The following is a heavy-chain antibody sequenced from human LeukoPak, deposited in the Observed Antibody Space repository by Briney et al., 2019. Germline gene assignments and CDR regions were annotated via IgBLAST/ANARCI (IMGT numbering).Heavy chain of an antibody. Sequence: PSETLSLTCTVSGGSISSSSYYWGWIRQPPGKGLEWIGSIYYSGSTYYNPSLKSRVTISVDTSKNQFSLKLSSVTAADTAVYYCARKLLWFGESPRFHNWFDPWGQGTLVTVSS. V-gene: IGHV4-39*01. CDR2: IYYSGST. J-gene: IGHJ5*02. CDR1: GGSISSSSYY. D-gene: IGHD3-10*01. CDR3: ARKLLWFGESPRFHNWFDP.